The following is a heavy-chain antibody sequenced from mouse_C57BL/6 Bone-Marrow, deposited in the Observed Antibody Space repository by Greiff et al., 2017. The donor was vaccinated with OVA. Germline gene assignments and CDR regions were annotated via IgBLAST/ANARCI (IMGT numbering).Heavy chain of an antibody. CDR1: GYTFTSYG. J-gene: IGHJ2*01. CDR3: ARHYGSPSYFDY. D-gene: IGHD1-1*01. Sequence: VQVVESGAELARPGASVKLSCKASGYTFTSYGISWVKQRTGQGLEWIGEIYPRSGNTYYNEKFKGKATLTADKSSSTAYMELRSLTSEDSAVYYCARHYGSPSYFDYWGQGTTLTVSS. V-gene: IGHV1-81*01. CDR2: IYPRSGNT.